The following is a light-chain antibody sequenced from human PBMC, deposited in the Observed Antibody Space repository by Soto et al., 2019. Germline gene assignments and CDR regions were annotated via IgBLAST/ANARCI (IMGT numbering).Light chain of an antibody. CDR2: AAY. J-gene: IGKJ4*01. V-gene: IGKV1-27*01. Sequence: DIQMTQAPSSLSASVGDRVTITCRARQDISTYLAWYQQKPGKVPKLLISAAYTLQSAVPPRFSGSGSGTDFTLTISSLQPEDVVTYYCQKYDNAPLTFGGGTKVEIK. CDR3: QKYDNAPLT. CDR1: QDISTY.